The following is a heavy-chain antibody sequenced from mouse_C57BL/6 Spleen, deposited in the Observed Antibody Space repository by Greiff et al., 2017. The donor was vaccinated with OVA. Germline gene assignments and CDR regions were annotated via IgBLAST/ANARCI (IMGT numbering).Heavy chain of an antibody. CDR2: IYPGDGDT. J-gene: IGHJ4*01. CDR1: GYAFSSSW. Sequence: QVQLKQSGPELVKPGASVKISCKASGYAFSSSWMNWVKQRPGKGLEWIGRIYPGDGDTNYNGKFKGKATLTADKSSSTAYMQLSSLTSEDSAVYFCARTDYGSSSYAMDYWGQGTSVTVSS. D-gene: IGHD1-1*01. CDR3: ARTDYGSSSYAMDY. V-gene: IGHV1-82*01.